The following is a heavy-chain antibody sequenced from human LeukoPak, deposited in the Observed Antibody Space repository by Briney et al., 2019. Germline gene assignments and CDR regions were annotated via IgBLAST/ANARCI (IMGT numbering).Heavy chain of an antibody. CDR3: AEGSAYADF. CDR1: GFTFSRYW. V-gene: IGHV3-7*05. CDR2: INEDGSER. J-gene: IGHJ4*02. Sequence: PGGSLRLSCAASGFTFSRYWMNWVRQAPGKGLEWLANINEDGSERNYVDSVEGRFTISRDNPKNSLYLQINSLRAEDTAVYYCAEGSAYADFWGQGTLVTVSS. D-gene: IGHD3-3*01.